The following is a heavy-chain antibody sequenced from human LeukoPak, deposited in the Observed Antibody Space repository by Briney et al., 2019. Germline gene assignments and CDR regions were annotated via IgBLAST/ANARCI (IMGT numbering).Heavy chain of an antibody. V-gene: IGHV1-69*05. Sequence: GSSVKVSCKASGGTFSSYAINWVRQAPGQGPEWMGGIIPIFGRANYAQKFQGRVTMTTDESTSTAYMELSSLRSDDTAVYYCARDRGRAPFDPWGQGTLVTVSS. D-gene: IGHD3-10*01. CDR3: ARDRGRAPFDP. J-gene: IGHJ5*02. CDR1: GGTFSSYA. CDR2: IIPIFGRA.